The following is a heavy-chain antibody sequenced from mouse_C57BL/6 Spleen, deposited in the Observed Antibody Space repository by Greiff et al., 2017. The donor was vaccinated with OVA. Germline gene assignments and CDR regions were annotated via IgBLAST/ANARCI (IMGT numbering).Heavy chain of an antibody. CDR2: IYPGDGDT. J-gene: IGHJ2*01. V-gene: IGHV1-82*01. D-gene: IGHD1-1*01. Sequence: QVQLQQSGPELVKPGASVKISCKASGYAFSSSWMNWVKQRPGKGLEWIGRIYPGDGDTNYNGKFKGKATLTADKSSSTAYMQLSSLTSEDSAVYFCAREDTGRYFDYWGQGTTLTVSS. CDR1: GYAFSSSW. CDR3: AREDTGRYFDY.